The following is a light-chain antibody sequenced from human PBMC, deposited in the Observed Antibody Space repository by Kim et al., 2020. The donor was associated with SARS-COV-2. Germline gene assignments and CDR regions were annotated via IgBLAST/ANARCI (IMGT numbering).Light chain of an antibody. CDR3: SSYTSSSSYV. CDR2: DVS. V-gene: IGLV2-14*03. Sequence: GQSITISCTGTSSDVGGYNYVSWYQQHPGKAPKLMIYDVSNRPSGVSNRFSASKSGNTASLTISGLQAEDEADYYCSSYTSSSSYVFGLGPRSPS. CDR1: SSDVGGYNY. J-gene: IGLJ1*01.